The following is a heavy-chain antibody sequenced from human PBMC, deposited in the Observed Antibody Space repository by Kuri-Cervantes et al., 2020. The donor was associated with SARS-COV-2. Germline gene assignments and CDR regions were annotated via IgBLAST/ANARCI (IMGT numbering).Heavy chain of an antibody. D-gene: IGHD4-17*01. CDR3: ARAITVTDAFDI. Sequence: GESLKISCAASGFTFSSYSMNWVRQAPGKGLGWVSSISSSSSSRYYADSVTGRFTISRDNAKNSLYLQMNSLRAEDTAVYYCARAITVTDAFDIWGQGTMV. V-gene: IGHV3-21*01. CDR2: ISSSSSSR. CDR1: GFTFSSYS. J-gene: IGHJ3*02.